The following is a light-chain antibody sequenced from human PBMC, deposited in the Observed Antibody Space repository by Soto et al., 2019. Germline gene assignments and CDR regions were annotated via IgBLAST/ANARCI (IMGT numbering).Light chain of an antibody. CDR2: GAP. J-gene: IGKJ1*01. CDR3: QQYGGSPRT. Sequence: EIVLTQSPGTLSLSPGERATLSCRASQSVSSYLAWYQRKPGQAPRLLIYGAPSRATGIPDRFSGSGSGTDFTLTISRLEPEDFAVYYCQQYGGSPRTFGQGTKVEIK. CDR1: QSVSSY. V-gene: IGKV3-20*01.